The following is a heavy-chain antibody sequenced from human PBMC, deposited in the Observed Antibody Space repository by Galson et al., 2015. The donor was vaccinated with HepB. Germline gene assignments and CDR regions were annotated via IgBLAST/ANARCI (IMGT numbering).Heavy chain of an antibody. CDR1: GYTFTGYY. Sequence: SVKVSCKASGYTFTGYYMHWVRQAPGQGLEWMGWINPSSGGTNYAQKFRGRVTLTTDTSISTAYMELIRLRSDDTAVYYCARDSGPDFYYMDVWGKGTTVTVSS. CDR3: ARDSGPDFYYMDV. V-gene: IGHV1-2*02. CDR2: INPSSGGT. J-gene: IGHJ6*03. D-gene: IGHD3-10*01.